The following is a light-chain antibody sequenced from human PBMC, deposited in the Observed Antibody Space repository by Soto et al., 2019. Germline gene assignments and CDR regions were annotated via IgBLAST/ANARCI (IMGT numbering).Light chain of an antibody. V-gene: IGLV2-8*01. J-gene: IGLJ1*01. Sequence: QSVLTQPPSASGSPGQSVTISCTGTSSDIGGYDYISWYQQQSGKAPKLIIYEVTNRPSGVPDRFSGSKSGNTASLTVSGLQAEDDADYYCSSDAGISNVIFGAGTKVTVL. CDR2: EVT. CDR3: SSDAGISNVI. CDR1: SSDIGGYDY.